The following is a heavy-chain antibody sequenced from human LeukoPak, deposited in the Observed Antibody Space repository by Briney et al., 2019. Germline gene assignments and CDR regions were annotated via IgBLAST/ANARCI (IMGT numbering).Heavy chain of an antibody. D-gene: IGHD5-24*01. J-gene: IGHJ4*02. CDR3: ARRIQGMAPYYFDY. CDR1: GFTFSSYA. V-gene: IGHV3-74*01. Sequence: GGSLRLSCAASGFTFSSYAMSWVRQAPGKGLVWVSRINSDGGSTSYADSVKGRFTISRDNAKNTLYLQMHSLRAEDTAVYYCARRIQGMAPYYFDYWGQGTLVTVSS. CDR2: INSDGGST.